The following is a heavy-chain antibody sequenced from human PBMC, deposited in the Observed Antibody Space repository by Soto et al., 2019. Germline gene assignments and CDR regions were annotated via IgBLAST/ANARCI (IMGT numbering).Heavy chain of an antibody. Sequence: GGSLRLSCAASGFTFSIYSMNWVRQAPGKGLEWVSYIMPGSSHIFYADSVKGRFTISRDNAKNSLYLQMNSLRAEDTAMYYCAITYCSSTSCYGPYAAFDIWGQGTMVTVSS. CDR2: IMPGSSHI. V-gene: IGHV3-48*01. D-gene: IGHD2-2*01. CDR3: AITYCSSTSCYGPYAAFDI. J-gene: IGHJ3*02. CDR1: GFTFSIYS.